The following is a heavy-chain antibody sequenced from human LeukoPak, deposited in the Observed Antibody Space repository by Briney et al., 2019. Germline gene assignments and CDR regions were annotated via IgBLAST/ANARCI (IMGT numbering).Heavy chain of an antibody. V-gene: IGHV4-30-4*01. J-gene: IGHJ5*02. CDR1: GGSISSGDYY. Sequence: PSETLSLTCTVSGGSISSGDYYCSWIRQPPGKGLEWIGYIYYSGSTYYNPSLKSRVTISVDTSKNQFSLKLSSVTAADTAVYYCAGRHSNPPMGIGPWGQGTLVTVSS. CDR3: AGRHSNPPMGIGP. CDR2: IYYSGST. D-gene: IGHD4-11*01.